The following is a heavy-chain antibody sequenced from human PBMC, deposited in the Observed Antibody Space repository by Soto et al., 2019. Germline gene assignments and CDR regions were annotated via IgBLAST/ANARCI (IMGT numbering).Heavy chain of an antibody. CDR1: GFTFSSYS. CDR2: ISSSSSYI. Sequence: GGSLRLSCAASGFTFSSYSMNWVRQAPGKGLEWVSSISSSSSYIYYADSVKGRFTISRDNAKNSLYLQMNSLRAEDTAVYYCARVADLSIVGATYYYYGMDVWGQGTTVTVSS. V-gene: IGHV3-21*01. CDR3: ARVADLSIVGATYYYYGMDV. D-gene: IGHD1-26*01. J-gene: IGHJ6*02.